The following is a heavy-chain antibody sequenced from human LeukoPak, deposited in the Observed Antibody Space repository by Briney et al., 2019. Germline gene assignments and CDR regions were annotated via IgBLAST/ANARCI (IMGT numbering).Heavy chain of an antibody. J-gene: IGHJ4*02. Sequence: GGSLRLSCAASGFTFSDYWMTCVPQAPEKGLEWVANRKQDGSDKHYVDSVKGRFIISRDNAKNSLYLQMNSLRAEDTAVYYCARAGYTYITLDYWGQGTLVTVSS. CDR2: RKQDGSDK. D-gene: IGHD5-18*01. CDR3: ARAGYTYITLDY. V-gene: IGHV3-7*01. CDR1: GFTFSDYW.